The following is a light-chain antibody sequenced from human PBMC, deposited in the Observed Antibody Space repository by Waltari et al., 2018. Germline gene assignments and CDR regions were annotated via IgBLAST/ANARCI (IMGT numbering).Light chain of an antibody. CDR1: SRAVGGYAW. CDR3: TSYTSSHSLV. J-gene: IGLJ1*01. V-gene: IGLV2-14*03. Sequence: QSALTQPASVSGSPGQSITISCTGTSRAVGGYAWVSWYQQHPDKAPKVVILDVSYRPSGVSNRFSGSKSGNTASLTISGLQAEDEADYYCTSYTSSHSLVFGTGTKVTVL. CDR2: DVS.